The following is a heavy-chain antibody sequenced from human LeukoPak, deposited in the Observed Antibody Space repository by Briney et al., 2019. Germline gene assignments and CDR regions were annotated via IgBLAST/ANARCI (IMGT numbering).Heavy chain of an antibody. J-gene: IGHJ4*02. CDR1: GYSISSGYY. V-gene: IGHV4-38-2*02. Sequence: SETLSLTCTVSGYSISSGYYWGWLRQPPGKGLEWIGSIYHSGSTYYNPSLKSRVTISVDTSKNQFSLKLISVTAADTAVYYCAREAVRGVIITMDYWGQGTLVTVSS. D-gene: IGHD3-10*01. CDR2: IYHSGST. CDR3: AREAVRGVIITMDY.